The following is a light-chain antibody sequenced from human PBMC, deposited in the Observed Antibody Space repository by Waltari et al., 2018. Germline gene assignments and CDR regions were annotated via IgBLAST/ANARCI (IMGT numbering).Light chain of an antibody. V-gene: IGLV2-23*03. CDR1: SSDVGRYNP. Sequence: HFALNQPAPLSAAPGPSPTISCTRTSSDVGRYNPVSWYQQPPGKAHKLMIYEGSKRPSGVSNRFSGSKSGNTASLTISGLQAEDEADYYCCSYAGSSTFDVVFGGGTKLTVL. CDR3: CSYAGSSTFDVV. J-gene: IGLJ2*01. CDR2: EGS.